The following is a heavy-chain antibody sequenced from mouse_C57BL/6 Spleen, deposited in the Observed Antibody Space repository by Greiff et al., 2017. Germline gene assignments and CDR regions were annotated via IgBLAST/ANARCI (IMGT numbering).Heavy chain of an antibody. V-gene: IGHV1-54*01. CDR3: ARRGTAPFAY. J-gene: IGHJ3*01. D-gene: IGHD3-3*01. CDR1: GYAFTNYL. Sequence: QVQLQQSGAELVRPGTSVKVSCKASGYAFTNYLLEWVKQRPGQGLEWIGVINPGSGGTNYNEKFKGKATLTADKSSSTAYMQLSSLTSEDSAVYFCARRGTAPFAYWGQGTLVTVSA. CDR2: INPGSGGT.